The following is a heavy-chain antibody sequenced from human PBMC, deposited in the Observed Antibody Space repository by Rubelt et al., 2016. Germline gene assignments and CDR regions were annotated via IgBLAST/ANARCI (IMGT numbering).Heavy chain of an antibody. Sequence: QVQLQESGPGLVKPSETLSLTCTVSGGSISNYYWSWIRQPPGKGLEWIVNIYYSGSTYYTPSLKSLVTISVDTSKNQFSLNLRSGKAADTDGYYGARVGGKAVAGTSNWFGPWGQGTLVIVSS. CDR2: IYYSGST. D-gene: IGHD6-19*01. CDR3: ARVGGKAVAGTSNWFGP. CDR1: GGSISNYY. V-gene: IGHV4-59*12. J-gene: IGHJ5*02.